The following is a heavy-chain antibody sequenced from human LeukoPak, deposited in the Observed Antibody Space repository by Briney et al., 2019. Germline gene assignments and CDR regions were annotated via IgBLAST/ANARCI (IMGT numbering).Heavy chain of an antibody. D-gene: IGHD5-12*01. J-gene: IGHJ4*02. CDR1: GYTFTSYD. CDR2: MNPNSGNT. Sequence: ASVKVSCKASGYTFTSYDINWVRQATGQGLEWMGWMNPNSGNTGYAQKFQGRVTMTRNTSISTAYMELNSLRSEDTAVYHCARLGYSGIAGSFDYWGQGTLVTVSS. CDR3: ARLGYSGIAGSFDY. V-gene: IGHV1-8*01.